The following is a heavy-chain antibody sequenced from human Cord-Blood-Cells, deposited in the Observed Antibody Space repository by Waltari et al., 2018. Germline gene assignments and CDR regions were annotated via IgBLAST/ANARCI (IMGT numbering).Heavy chain of an antibody. V-gene: IGHV3-21*01. CDR2: ISCSSSYI. D-gene: IGHD6-13*01. CDR1: GFTFSSYS. CDR3: ARDSSSSWYYYYYGMDV. J-gene: IGHJ6*02. Sequence: EVQLVESGGGLVKPGGSLRLSCAASGFTFSSYSMNWVRQAPGKGLAGVSSISCSSSYIYYADSVKGRFTIYRDNAKNSLYLQMNSLRAEDTAVYYCARDSSSSWYYYYYGMDVWGQGTTVTVSS.